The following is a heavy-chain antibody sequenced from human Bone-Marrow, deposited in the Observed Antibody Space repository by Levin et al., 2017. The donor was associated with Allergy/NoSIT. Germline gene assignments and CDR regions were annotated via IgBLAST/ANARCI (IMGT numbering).Heavy chain of an antibody. D-gene: IGHD6-19*01. V-gene: IGHV3-30-3*01. CDR2: VSYDGNNK. CDR3: ARDSGWYATLYYFHY. Sequence: GESLKISCVASGFTFSNYAMHWVRQAPGKGLEWVSVVSYDGNNKYYADSVKGRFTISRDNSNNTLYLQMNSLRTEDTAVYYCARDSGWYATLYYFHYWGQGALVTVSS. CDR1: GFTFSNYA. J-gene: IGHJ4*02.